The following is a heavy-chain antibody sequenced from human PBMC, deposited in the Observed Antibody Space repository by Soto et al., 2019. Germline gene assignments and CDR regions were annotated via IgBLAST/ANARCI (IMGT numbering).Heavy chain of an antibody. CDR2: ISSSSSTI. Sequence: GGSLRLSCAASGFTFCSYSMNWVRQAPGKGLEWVSYISSSSSTIYYADSVKGRFTISRDNAKNSLYLQMNSLRAEDTAVYYCARDSDDSSGYYLLGVYYFDYWGQGALVTVSS. D-gene: IGHD3-22*01. V-gene: IGHV3-48*01. J-gene: IGHJ4*02. CDR3: ARDSDDSSGYYLLGVYYFDY. CDR1: GFTFCSYS.